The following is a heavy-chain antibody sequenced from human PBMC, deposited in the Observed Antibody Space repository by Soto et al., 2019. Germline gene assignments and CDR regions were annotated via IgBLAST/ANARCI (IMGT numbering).Heavy chain of an antibody. J-gene: IGHJ6*03. Sequence: GSLRLSCAASGFTFSSYAMSWVRQAPGKGLEWVSAISGSGGSTYYADSVKGRFTISRDNSKNTLYLQMNSLRAEDTAVYYCAKDASPRYCSGGSCYSPYYYYYMDVWGKGTTVTVSS. CDR1: GFTFSSYA. D-gene: IGHD2-15*01. CDR2: ISGSGGST. CDR3: AKDASPRYCSGGSCYSPYYYYYMDV. V-gene: IGHV3-23*01.